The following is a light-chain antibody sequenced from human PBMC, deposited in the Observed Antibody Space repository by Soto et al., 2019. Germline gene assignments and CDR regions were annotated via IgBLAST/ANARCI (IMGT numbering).Light chain of an antibody. CDR3: SPYTSSSIYV. V-gene: IGLV2-14*01. Sequence: QSVLTQPASVSGSPGQSITISCTGTSSDVGNYNYVSWYQQHPGKAPKLMIHDVSDRPSGVSNRFSGSKSGNTASLTISGLQAEDEADYYCSPYTSSSIYVFGTGTKVPVL. CDR1: SSDVGNYNY. J-gene: IGLJ1*01. CDR2: DVS.